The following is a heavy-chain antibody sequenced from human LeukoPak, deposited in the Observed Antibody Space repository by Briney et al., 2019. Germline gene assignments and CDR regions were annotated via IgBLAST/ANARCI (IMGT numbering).Heavy chain of an antibody. CDR3: TRVGYIDEGIDY. D-gene: IGHD5-24*01. CDR1: GFTFSNSW. CDR2: IKQDGSKK. Sequence: GGSLRLSCVASGFTFSNSWMYWVRQAPGKGLEWVANIKQDGSKKSYVDSVKGRFTISRDNAKNSLYLQMNSLRAEDTAIYYCTRVGYIDEGIDYWGQGTLVTVSS. V-gene: IGHV3-7*04. J-gene: IGHJ4*02.